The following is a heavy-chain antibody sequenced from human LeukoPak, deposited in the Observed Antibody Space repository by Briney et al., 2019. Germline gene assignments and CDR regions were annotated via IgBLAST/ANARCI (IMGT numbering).Heavy chain of an antibody. CDR3: AREGPSIAAAGTTWFDP. CDR1: GFTVSSNY. D-gene: IGHD6-13*01. V-gene: IGHV3-66*01. J-gene: IGHJ5*02. Sequence: GGSLRLSCAASGFTVSSNYMSWVRQAPGKGLEWVSVIYSGGSTYYADSVKGRFTISRDNSKNTLYLQMNSLRAEDTAVYYCAREGPSIAAAGTTWFDPWGHGTLVTVSS. CDR2: IYSGGST.